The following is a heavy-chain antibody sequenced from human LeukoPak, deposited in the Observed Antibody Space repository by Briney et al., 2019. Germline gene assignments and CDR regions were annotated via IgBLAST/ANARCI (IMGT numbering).Heavy chain of an antibody. V-gene: IGHV4-59*01. Sequence: SETLSLTCTVSGGSMSCFYWGWIRQPPGKGLEWIGHIYYRGSTDYNPSLKSRVTISLDTSKNQFSLKLSSVTAADTAVYYCARDVGGGPFFDYWGQGTLVTVSS. CDR1: GGSMSCFY. J-gene: IGHJ4*02. D-gene: IGHD2-15*01. CDR2: IYYRGST. CDR3: ARDVGGGPFFDY.